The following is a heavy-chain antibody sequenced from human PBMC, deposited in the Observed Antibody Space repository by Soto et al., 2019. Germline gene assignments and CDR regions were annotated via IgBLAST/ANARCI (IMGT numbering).Heavy chain of an antibody. D-gene: IGHD3-10*01. J-gene: IGHJ4*02. V-gene: IGHV3-30*18. CDR1: GFTFSNYA. CDR3: AKDAGGLVFWFFDY. Sequence: PGGSLRLSCAASGFTFSNYAMHWVRQAPGKGLEWVAVISYDRSHIYYADSVKGRFTISRDNSKNTLYLQMNSLRTEDTAVYYCAKDAGGLVFWFFDYWGQGILVTVSS. CDR2: ISYDRSHI.